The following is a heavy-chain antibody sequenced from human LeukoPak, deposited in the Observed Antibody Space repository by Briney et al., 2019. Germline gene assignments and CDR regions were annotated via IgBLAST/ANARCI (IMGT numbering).Heavy chain of an antibody. CDR1: GGTFSSYA. Sequence: SVKVSCKASGGTFSSYAISWVRQAPGQGLEWMGGIIPIFGTANHAQKFQGRVTITTDESTSTAYTELSSLRSEDTAVYYCARDHGSYYYGSGRPRLDYWGQGTLVTVSS. CDR3: ARDHGSYYYGSGRPRLDY. CDR2: IIPIFGTA. D-gene: IGHD3-10*01. V-gene: IGHV1-69*05. J-gene: IGHJ4*02.